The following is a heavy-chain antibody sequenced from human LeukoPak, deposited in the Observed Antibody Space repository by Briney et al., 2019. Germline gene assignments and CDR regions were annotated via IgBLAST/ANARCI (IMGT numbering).Heavy chain of an antibody. CDR2: ISWNSGSI. CDR3: AKGGYSYGYGYHFDY. D-gene: IGHD5-18*01. V-gene: IGHV3-9*01. Sequence: HPGGSLRLSCAASGFTFDDYAMHWVRQAPGKGLEWVSGISWNSGSIGYADSVKGRFTISRDNAKNSLYLQMNSLRAEDTALYYCAKGGYSYGYGYHFDYWGQGTLVTVSS. J-gene: IGHJ4*02. CDR1: GFTFDDYA.